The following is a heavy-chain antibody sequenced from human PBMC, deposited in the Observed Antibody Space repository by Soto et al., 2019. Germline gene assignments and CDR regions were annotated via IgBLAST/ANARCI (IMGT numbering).Heavy chain of an antibody. CDR3: AKDIYGSGIFGFDI. CDR2: INWDGGST. D-gene: IGHD3-10*01. CDR1: GFTFDEYA. V-gene: IGHV3-43*02. Sequence: GSLRLSCAASGFTFDEYALTWVRQAPGKGLEWVAGINWDGGSTYYADSVKGRFIISRDNSKNSLYLQMNSLRTEDTALYYCAKDIYGSGIFGFDIWGQGTMVTVSS. J-gene: IGHJ3*02.